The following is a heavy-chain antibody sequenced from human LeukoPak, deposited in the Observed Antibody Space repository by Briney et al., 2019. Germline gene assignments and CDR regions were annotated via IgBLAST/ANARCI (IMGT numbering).Heavy chain of an antibody. CDR3: AKDTYVSGSYYYFDY. V-gene: IGHV3-30*18. CDR1: GFTFSNYV. CDR2: ISYDGSNK. J-gene: IGHJ4*02. D-gene: IGHD3-16*01. Sequence: GGSLRLSCAASGFTFSNYVMHRVRQAPGKGLEWVAVISYDGSNKYYADSVKGRFTIPRDNSKNTLYLQMNSLRAEDTAVDYCAKDTYVSGSYYYFDYWGQGTLVTVSS.